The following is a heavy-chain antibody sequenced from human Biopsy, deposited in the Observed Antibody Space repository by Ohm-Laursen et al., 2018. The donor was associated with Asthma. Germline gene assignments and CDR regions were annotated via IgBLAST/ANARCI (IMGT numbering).Heavy chain of an antibody. V-gene: IGHV3-30-3*01. Sequence: SHRLSCAASGSSFSTYTMHCVRTALGKGPERVPECGSYYDGGLKYYSDSVNGRFTVTGDDSKDSLYLQMISLRPDDTAVYYCTRDVMEWYLPAFDFWGQGTLVTVSS. CDR1: GSSFSTYT. J-gene: IGHJ4*02. D-gene: IGHD3-3*01. CDR3: TRDVMEWYLPAFDF. CDR2: CGSYYDGGLK.